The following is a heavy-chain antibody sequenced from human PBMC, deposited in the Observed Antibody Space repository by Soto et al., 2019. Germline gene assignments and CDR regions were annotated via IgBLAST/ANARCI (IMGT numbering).Heavy chain of an antibody. CDR3: ARGTIVARQHLDY. CDR1: GFTFSSYA. V-gene: IGHV3-30*03. Sequence: QVQLVESGGGVVQPGKSLRLSCAAYGFTFSSYAMHWARQAPGKGLEWVTVISIRGGDEYYAESVRGRFTISRDDSKNTLYLQMDSRRVEDTAVYYCARGTIVARQHLDYWGQGTLVTVSS. D-gene: IGHD6-6*01. CDR2: ISIRGGDE. J-gene: IGHJ4*02.